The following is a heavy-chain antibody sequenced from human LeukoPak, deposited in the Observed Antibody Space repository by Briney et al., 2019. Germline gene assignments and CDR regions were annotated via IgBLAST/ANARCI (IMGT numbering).Heavy chain of an antibody. V-gene: IGHV1-69*04. J-gene: IGHJ5*02. CDR1: GGTFSSYA. Sequence: ASVKVSCKASGGTFSSYAISWVRQAPGQGLGWMGRIIPILGIANYAQKFQGRVTITADKSTSTAYMELSSLRSEDTAVYYCASYSIMVRGRNNWFDPWGQGTLVTVSS. CDR3: ASYSIMVRGRNNWFDP. D-gene: IGHD3-10*01. CDR2: IIPILGIA.